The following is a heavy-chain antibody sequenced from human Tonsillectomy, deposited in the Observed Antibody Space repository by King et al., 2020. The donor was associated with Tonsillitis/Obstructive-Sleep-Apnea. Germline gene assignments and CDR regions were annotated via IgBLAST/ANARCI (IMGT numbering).Heavy chain of an antibody. Sequence: QLQESGPGLVKPSQTLSLTCTVSGGSISSGTYYWRWIRQHPGKGLEWIGYIYNGGTTHYNPSLKSRVSISIDTSKNQFSLNLRSVTAADTAVYYCARDGRGLRLHYFTSGGQGTLVPVSS. V-gene: IGHV4-31*03. J-gene: IGHJ4*02. CDR2: IYNGGTT. CDR3: ARDGRGLRLHYFTS. D-gene: IGHD3-10*01. CDR1: GGSISSGTYY.